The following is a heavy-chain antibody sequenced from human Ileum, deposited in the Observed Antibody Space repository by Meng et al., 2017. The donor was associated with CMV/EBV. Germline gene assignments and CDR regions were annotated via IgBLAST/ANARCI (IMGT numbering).Heavy chain of an antibody. J-gene: IGHJ4*02. D-gene: IGHD1-26*01. CDR3: ARISGTYQFDY. CDR2: IYNVHSST. V-gene: IGHV3-23*03. Sequence: ETLSLTCAASGFTFSNYAMSWVRQAPGKGLEWVSLIYNVHSSTYYADSVKGRFTLSRDNSKNTLSLQMDSLRAEDTAIYYCARISGTYQFDYWGQGTLVTVSS. CDR1: GFTFSNYA.